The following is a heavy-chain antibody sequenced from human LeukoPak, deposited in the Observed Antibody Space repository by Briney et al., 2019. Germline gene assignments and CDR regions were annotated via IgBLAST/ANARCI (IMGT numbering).Heavy chain of an antibody. CDR2: INHSGST. CDR1: GGSFSGYY. Sequence: SETLSLTCAVYGGSFSGYYWSWIRQPPGNGLEWIGEINHSGSTNYNPSLKSRVTISVDTSKNQFSLKLSSVTAADTAVYYCARRAARPIRRVNWGQGTLVTVSS. J-gene: IGHJ4*02. V-gene: IGHV4-34*01. CDR3: ARRAARPIRRVN. D-gene: IGHD6-6*01.